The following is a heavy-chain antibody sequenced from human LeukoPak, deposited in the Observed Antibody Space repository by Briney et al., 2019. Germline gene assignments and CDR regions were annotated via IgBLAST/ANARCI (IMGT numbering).Heavy chain of an antibody. CDR1: GYTFTSYG. CDR3: AREGPIATAGQSAFDI. V-gene: IGHV1-18*01. J-gene: IGHJ3*02. CDR2: ISAYNGKT. Sequence: ASVKVSCKASGYTFTSYGISWVRQAPGQGLEWMGWISAYNGKTNYAQKFQGRVTLTTDTSTSTAYMELRSLRSDDTAVYYCAREGPIATAGQSAFDIWGQGTMVTVSS. D-gene: IGHD6-13*01.